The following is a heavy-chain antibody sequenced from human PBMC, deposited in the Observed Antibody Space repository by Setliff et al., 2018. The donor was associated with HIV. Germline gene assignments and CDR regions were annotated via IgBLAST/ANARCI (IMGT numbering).Heavy chain of an antibody. CDR3: GRDHNSGTLHAFDL. Sequence: SETLSLTCAVYGGSFSGYYWSWIRQPPGKGLEWIGEINHRGSTNYNPSLKSRVTISLDTSKKHFSLDLYSVTAADTAVYYCGRDHNSGTLHAFDLWGQGTKVTVSS. J-gene: IGHJ3*01. V-gene: IGHV4-34*01. CDR2: INHRGST. D-gene: IGHD1-26*01. CDR1: GGSFSGYY.